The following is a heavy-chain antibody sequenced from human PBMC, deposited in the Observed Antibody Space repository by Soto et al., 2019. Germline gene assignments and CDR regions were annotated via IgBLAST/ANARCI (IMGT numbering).Heavy chain of an antibody. CDR3: AXXXLGYSYGSYYYYGMDV. Sequence: SETLSLTCTVSGGSISSYYWSWIRQPPGKGLEWIGYIYYSGSTNYNPSLKSRVTISVDTSKNQFSLKLSSVTAADTAVYYCAXXXLGYSYGSYYYYGMDVWGQGTTVTVSS. D-gene: IGHD5-18*01. J-gene: IGHJ6*02. V-gene: IGHV4-59*01. CDR1: GGSISSYY. CDR2: IYYSGST.